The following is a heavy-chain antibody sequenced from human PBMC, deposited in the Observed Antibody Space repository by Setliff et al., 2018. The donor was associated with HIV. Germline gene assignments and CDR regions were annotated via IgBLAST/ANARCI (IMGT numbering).Heavy chain of an antibody. CDR3: AKAFGYCSGGSCPVLMDV. V-gene: IGHV3-30*02. J-gene: IGHJ6*03. Sequence: PGGSLRLSCAASGFTFTAHGMHWVRQAPDKGLEWVAFINYDENSEYYADSVKGRFTISRDNSKNTLYLQMNSLRAKDAAVYYCAKAFGYCSGGSCPVLMDVWGKGTTVTVSS. CDR1: GFTFTAHG. D-gene: IGHD2-15*01. CDR2: INYDENSE.